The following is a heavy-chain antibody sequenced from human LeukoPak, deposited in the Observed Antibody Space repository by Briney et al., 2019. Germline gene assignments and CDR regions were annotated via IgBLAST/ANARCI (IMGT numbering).Heavy chain of an antibody. J-gene: IGHJ4*02. CDR2: ISSSSSYI. D-gene: IGHD3-16*01. CDR3: ARDPRGGY. V-gene: IGHV3-21*01. Sequence: GRSLRLSCAASGFTFSSYSMNWVRQAPGQRLEWVSSISSSSSYIYYADSVKGRFTISRDNAKNSLDLQMNSLRAEDTAVYYCARDPRGGYWGQGTLVTVSS. CDR1: GFTFSSYS.